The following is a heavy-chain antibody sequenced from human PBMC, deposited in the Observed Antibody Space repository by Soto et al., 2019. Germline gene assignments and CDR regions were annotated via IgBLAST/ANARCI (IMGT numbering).Heavy chain of an antibody. J-gene: IGHJ5*02. V-gene: IGHV4-30-2*01. CDR3: ARTSIVVVPAVLGRWFEP. D-gene: IGHD2-2*01. Sequence: SETLSLTCAVSGGSISSGGYSWSWIRQPPGKGLEWIGYIYHSGSTYYNPSLKSRVTISVDRSKNQFSLKLSSVTAADTAVYYCARTSIVVVPAVLGRWFEPWGQGTLVTVSS. CDR1: GGSISSGGYS. CDR2: IYHSGST.